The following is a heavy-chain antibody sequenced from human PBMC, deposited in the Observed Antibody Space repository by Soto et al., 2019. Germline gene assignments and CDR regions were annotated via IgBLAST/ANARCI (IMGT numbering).Heavy chain of an antibody. CDR3: AKDSGPNYYDSSGYYLYYYYGMDV. V-gene: IGHV3-43*01. CDR2: ISWDGGST. D-gene: IGHD3-22*01. Sequence: TGGSLRLSCAASGFTFDDYTMHWVRQAPGKGLEWVSLISWDGGSTYYADSVKGRFTISRDTSKNSLYLQMNSLRTEDTALYYCAKDSGPNYYDSSGYYLYYYYGMDVWGQGTTVTVSS. CDR1: GFTFDDYT. J-gene: IGHJ6*02.